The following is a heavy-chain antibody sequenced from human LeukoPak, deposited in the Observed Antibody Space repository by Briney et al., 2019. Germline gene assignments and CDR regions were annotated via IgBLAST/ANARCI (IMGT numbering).Heavy chain of an antibody. CDR2: ISSSGSTI. J-gene: IGHJ2*01. CDR1: GFTFSSYW. CDR3: AKADYDILTGYLDL. D-gene: IGHD3-9*01. V-gene: IGHV3-11*04. Sequence: GGSLRLSCAASGFTFSSYWMSWIRQAPGKGLEWVSYISSSGSTIYYADSVKGRFTISRDNAKNSLYLQMNSLRAEDTAVYYCAKADYDILTGYLDLWGRGTLVTVSS.